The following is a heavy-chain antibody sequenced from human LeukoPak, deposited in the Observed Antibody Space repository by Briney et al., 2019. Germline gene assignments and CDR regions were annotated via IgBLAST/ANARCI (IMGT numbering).Heavy chain of an antibody. J-gene: IGHJ4*02. CDR2: IYYSGST. CDR1: GGSISSGDYY. V-gene: IGHV4-30-4*01. D-gene: IGHD2-15*01. CDR3: ARDRAYCSGGSCLAGLNDY. Sequence: SETLSLTCTVSGGSISSGDYYWSWIRQPPGKGLEWIGYIYYSGSTYYNPSLKSRVTISVDTSKNQFSLKLSSVTAADTAVYYCARDRAYCSGGSCLAGLNDYWGQGTLVTVSS.